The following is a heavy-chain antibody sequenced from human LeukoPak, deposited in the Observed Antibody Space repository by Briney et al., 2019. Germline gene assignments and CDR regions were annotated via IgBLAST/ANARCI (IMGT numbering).Heavy chain of an antibody. Sequence: PSETLSLTCAVYGGSFSGYYWSWIRQPPGKGLEWIGEINHSGSTNYNPSLKSRVTISVDTSKNQFSLKLSSVTAADTAVYYCARHSDPGPSYCGGDCFTLYGMDVWGQGTTVTVSS. V-gene: IGHV4-34*01. CDR3: ARHSDPGPSYCGGDCFTLYGMDV. J-gene: IGHJ6*02. CDR1: GGSFSGYY. D-gene: IGHD2-21*02. CDR2: INHSGST.